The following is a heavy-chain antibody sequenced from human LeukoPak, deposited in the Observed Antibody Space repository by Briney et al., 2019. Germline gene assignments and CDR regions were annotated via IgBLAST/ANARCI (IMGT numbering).Heavy chain of an antibody. Sequence: ASVKVSCKASGYTFTSYDINWVRQATGQGLEWMGWMNPNSNNTGYAQKFQGRVTMTRNTSISTAYMELSSLSSEDTAVYFCARGPISSGSYLDFYYYYRMDVWGQGTTVTVSS. CDR2: MNPNSNNT. V-gene: IGHV1-8*01. D-gene: IGHD3-10*01. J-gene: IGHJ6*02. CDR3: ARGPISSGSYLDFYYYYRMDV. CDR1: GYTFTSYD.